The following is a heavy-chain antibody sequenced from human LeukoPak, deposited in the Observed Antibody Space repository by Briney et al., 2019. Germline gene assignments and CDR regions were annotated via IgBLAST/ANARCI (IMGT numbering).Heavy chain of an antibody. Sequence: GRSLRLSCAASGFTFSSYGMHWVRQAPGKGLEWVAVIWYDGSNKYYADSVKGRLTISRDNSKNTLYLQMNSLRAEDTAVYYCAKDDSGYDSGITDYWGQGTLVTVSS. J-gene: IGHJ4*02. CDR2: IWYDGSNK. V-gene: IGHV3-33*06. CDR3: AKDDSGYDSGITDY. D-gene: IGHD5-12*01. CDR1: GFTFSSYG.